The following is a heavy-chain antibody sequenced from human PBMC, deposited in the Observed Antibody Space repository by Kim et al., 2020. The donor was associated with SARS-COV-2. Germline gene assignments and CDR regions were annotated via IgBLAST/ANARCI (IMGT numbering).Heavy chain of an antibody. D-gene: IGHD2-8*01. J-gene: IGHJ4*02. CDR2: IHQDGSDK. Sequence: GGSLRLSCVVSGFTFSRYWMTWVRQAPGKGLEWVANIHQDGSDKFYVDSVKGRFTISRDSAKNSLYLQMNNLRVEDTAVYYCARTNGYNDNWGQVILVTV. CDR3: ARTNGYNDN. CDR1: GFTFSRYW. V-gene: IGHV3-7*03.